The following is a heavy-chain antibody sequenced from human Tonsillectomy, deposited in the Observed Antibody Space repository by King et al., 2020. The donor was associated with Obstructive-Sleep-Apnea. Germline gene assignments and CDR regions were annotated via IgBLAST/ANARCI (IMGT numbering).Heavy chain of an antibody. V-gene: IGHV3-48*04. Sequence: VQLVESGGGLVQPGGSLRLSCAASGFTFSSYSMNWVRQAPGKGLEWVSYISSSSSTIYYADSVKGRFTISRDNAKNSLYLQMNSLRAEDTAVYYCARVQYYYDSSGYYFDYWGQGTLVTVSS. CDR1: GFTFSSYS. CDR3: ARVQYYYDSSGYYFDY. D-gene: IGHD3-22*01. CDR2: ISSSSSTI. J-gene: IGHJ4*02.